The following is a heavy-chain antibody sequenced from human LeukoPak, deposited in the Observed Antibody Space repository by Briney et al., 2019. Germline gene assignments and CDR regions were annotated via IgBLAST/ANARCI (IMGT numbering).Heavy chain of an antibody. Sequence: SETLSLTCTVSDGSISSYYWSWIRQPPGKGLEWIGYIYYSGSINYNPSLKSRVAISIDTSKNKFSLKLNSVTAADTAVYYCARIIGSGSGSTFDYWGQGTLVTVSS. D-gene: IGHD3-22*01. CDR1: DGSISSYY. V-gene: IGHV4-59*01. J-gene: IGHJ4*02. CDR3: ARIIGSGSGSTFDY. CDR2: IYYSGSI.